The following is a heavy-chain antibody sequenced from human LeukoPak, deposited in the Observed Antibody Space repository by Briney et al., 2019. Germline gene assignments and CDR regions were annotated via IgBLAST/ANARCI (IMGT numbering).Heavy chain of an antibody. CDR3: ARGTLGYCSSTSCYPLNWFDP. J-gene: IGHJ5*02. Sequence: ASVKVSCKASGYTFISHGISWVRQAPGQGLEWMGGIIPIFGTANYAQKFQGRVTITTDESTSTAYMELSSLRSEDTAVYYCARGTLGYCSSTSCYPLNWFDPWGQGTLVTVSS. CDR2: IIPIFGTA. CDR1: GYTFISHG. D-gene: IGHD2-2*01. V-gene: IGHV1-69*05.